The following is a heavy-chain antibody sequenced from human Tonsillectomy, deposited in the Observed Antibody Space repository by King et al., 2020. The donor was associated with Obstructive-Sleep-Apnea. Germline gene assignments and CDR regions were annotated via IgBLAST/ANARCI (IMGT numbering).Heavy chain of an antibody. Sequence: QLVQSGAEVKKPGASVKVSCKASGYTFTSYGIKWLRQAPGRGLEWMGWISASNGNTNYAQKLQVRVTMTTDTSTSTAYMLLGSLRSDEAAVYSCERRRTYGQGDHYFDYWGQGTLVTVSA. J-gene: IGHJ4*02. CDR1: GYTFTSYG. CDR3: ERRRTYGQGDHYFDY. V-gene: IGHV1-18*01. CDR2: ISASNGNT. D-gene: IGHD2-21*01.